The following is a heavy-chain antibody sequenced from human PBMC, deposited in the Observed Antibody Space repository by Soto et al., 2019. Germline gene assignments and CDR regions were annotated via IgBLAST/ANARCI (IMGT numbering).Heavy chain of an antibody. CDR2: ISYDGSNK. CDR3: ARVFDTYYFDS. CDR1: GFTFSSYG. V-gene: IGHV3-30*03. Sequence: GGSLRLSCAASGFTFSSYGMHWVRQAPGKGLEWVAVISYDGSNKYYADSVKGRFTISRDNSKKTLYLQMNSLRAEDTAVYYCARVFDTYYFDSWGQGNMVTVSS. D-gene: IGHD3-9*01. J-gene: IGHJ4*02.